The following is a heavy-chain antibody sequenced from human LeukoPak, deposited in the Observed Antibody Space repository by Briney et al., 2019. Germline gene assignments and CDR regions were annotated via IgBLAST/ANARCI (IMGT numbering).Heavy chain of an antibody. D-gene: IGHD3-22*01. CDR3: ARAYYDSSGYFWFDP. CDR2: IYHSGST. J-gene: IGHJ5*02. Sequence: SETLSLTCAVYGGSFSGYYWSWIRQPPGKGLEWIGYIYHSGSTYYNPSLKSRVTMSVDRSKNQFSLKLSSVTAADTAVYYCARAYYDSSGYFWFDPWGQGTLVTVSS. CDR1: GGSFSGYY. V-gene: IGHV4-34*01.